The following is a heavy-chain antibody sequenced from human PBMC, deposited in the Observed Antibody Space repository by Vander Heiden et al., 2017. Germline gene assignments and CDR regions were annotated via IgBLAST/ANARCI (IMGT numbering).Heavy chain of an antibody. D-gene: IGHD3-3*01. V-gene: IGHV3-30-3*01. J-gene: IGHJ6*02. Sequence: QVQLVESGGGVVQPGRSLRLSCAASGFTFSSYAMHWVRQAPGKGLEWVAVISYDGSNKYYADSVKGRFTISRDNSKNTLYLQMNSLRAEDTAVYYCAREVVFAIFGVVLLSPMDVWGQGTTVTVSS. CDR3: AREVVFAIFGVVLLSPMDV. CDR1: GFTFSSYA. CDR2: ISYDGSNK.